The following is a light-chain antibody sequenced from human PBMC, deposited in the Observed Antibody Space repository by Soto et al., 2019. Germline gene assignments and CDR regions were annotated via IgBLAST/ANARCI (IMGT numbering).Light chain of an antibody. CDR1: SRDVGAYNY. Sequence: QSALSQPRSVSGSPGQSGTISCTGTSRDVGAYNYVSWYQHHPGKAPKLMIYDVNKASSGVPDRFSGSKSANTASLTISGLQAEDEADYYCCSYAGSYTVVFGGGTKLPVL. CDR3: CSYAGSYTVV. J-gene: IGLJ2*01. CDR2: DVN. V-gene: IGLV2-11*01.